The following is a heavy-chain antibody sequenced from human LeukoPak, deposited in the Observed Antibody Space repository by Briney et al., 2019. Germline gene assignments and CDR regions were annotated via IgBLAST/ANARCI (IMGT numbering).Heavy chain of an antibody. Sequence: PGGSLRLSCAASGFTVSSNYMSWVRQAPGKGLEWVSVIYTGGSTYYADSVKGRSTISRDSSKNTLYLQMNSLRVEDTAVYYCARPAQDSSGYQVYYYGMDVWGQGTTVTVSS. V-gene: IGHV3-66*04. CDR3: ARPAQDSSGYQVYYYGMDV. CDR1: GFTVSSNY. J-gene: IGHJ6*02. CDR2: IYTGGST. D-gene: IGHD3-22*01.